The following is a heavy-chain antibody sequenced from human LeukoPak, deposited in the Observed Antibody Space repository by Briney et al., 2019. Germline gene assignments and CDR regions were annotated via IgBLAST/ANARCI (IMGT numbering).Heavy chain of an antibody. CDR3: ARGQIVVVPAASYYYYYVDV. Sequence: PSETLSLTCTVSGGSISSYYRSWIRQPPGKGLEWIGYIYYSGSTNYNPSLKSRVTISVDTSKNQFSLKLSSVTAADTAVYYCARGQIVVVPAASYYYYYVDVWGKGTTVTVSS. J-gene: IGHJ6*03. V-gene: IGHV4-59*12. D-gene: IGHD2-2*01. CDR1: GGSISSYY. CDR2: IYYSGST.